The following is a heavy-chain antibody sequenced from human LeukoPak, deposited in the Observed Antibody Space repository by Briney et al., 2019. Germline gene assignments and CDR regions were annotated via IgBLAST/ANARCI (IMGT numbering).Heavy chain of an antibody. Sequence: SETLSLTCTVSGGSISSSSYYWGWIRQPPGKGLEWIGRIYTSGSTNYNPSLKSRVTISVDTSKNQFSLKLSSVTAADTAVYYCARDEPRYYGSGSYLSWGQGTLVTVSS. CDR1: GGSISSSSYY. CDR2: IYTSGST. V-gene: IGHV4-61*02. D-gene: IGHD3-10*01. J-gene: IGHJ5*02. CDR3: ARDEPRYYGSGSYLS.